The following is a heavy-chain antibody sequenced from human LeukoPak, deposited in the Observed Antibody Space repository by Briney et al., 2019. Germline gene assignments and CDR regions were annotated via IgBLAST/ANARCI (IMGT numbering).Heavy chain of an antibody. J-gene: IGHJ6*03. CDR1: GYTFTSYD. V-gene: IGHV1-8*03. CDR3: ARGLLEGDYMDV. D-gene: IGHD1-26*01. CDR2: MNPNSGNT. Sequence: GASVKVSFKASGYTFTSYDINWVRQATGQGLEWMGWMNPNSGNTGYAQKFQGRVTITRNTSISTAYMELSSLRSEDTAVYYCARGLLEGDYMDVWGKGTTDAVSS.